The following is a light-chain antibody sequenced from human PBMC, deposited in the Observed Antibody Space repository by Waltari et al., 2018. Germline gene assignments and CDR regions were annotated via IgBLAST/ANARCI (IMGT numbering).Light chain of an antibody. CDR2: KAS. Sequence: DIQMTKSPSTLSASVGDRFTITCRASQSISNWLAWYQQKPGKAPKLLIYKASTLESGVPSRFSGSGSGTEFTLTISSLQPDDFATYYCQQYNSYSLLSFGGGTKVEIK. V-gene: IGKV1-5*03. J-gene: IGKJ4*01. CDR1: QSISNW. CDR3: QQYNSYSLLS.